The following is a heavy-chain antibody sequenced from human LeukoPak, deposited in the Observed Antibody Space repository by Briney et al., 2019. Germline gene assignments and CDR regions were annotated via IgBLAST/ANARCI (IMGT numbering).Heavy chain of an antibody. V-gene: IGHV1-3*01. CDR3: ARVTAWEPLNEDAFDI. CDR2: INAGNGNT. D-gene: IGHD1-26*01. Sequence: GASVKVSCKASGYTFTSYAMHWVRQAPGQRLEWMGWINAGNGNTKYSQKSQGRVTITRDTSASTAYMELSSLRSEDTAVYYCARVTAWEPLNEDAFDIWGQGTMVTVSS. CDR1: GYTFTSYA. J-gene: IGHJ3*02.